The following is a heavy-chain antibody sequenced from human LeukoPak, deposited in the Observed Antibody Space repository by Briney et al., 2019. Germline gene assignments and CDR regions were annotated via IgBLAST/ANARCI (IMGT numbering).Heavy chain of an antibody. CDR3: AKLCGPYYYGMDV. Sequence: GGSLRLSCAASGFTFSSYWMHWVRQAPGKGLVWVSRINSGGSSTSYADSVKGRFTISRDNAKNTLYLQMNSLRAEDTAVYYCAKLCGPYYYGMDVWGQGTTVTVSS. V-gene: IGHV3-74*01. CDR1: GFTFSSYW. CDR2: INSGGSST. D-gene: IGHD3-16*01. J-gene: IGHJ6*02.